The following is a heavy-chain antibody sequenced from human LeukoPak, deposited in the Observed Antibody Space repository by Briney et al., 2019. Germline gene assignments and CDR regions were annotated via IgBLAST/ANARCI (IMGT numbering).Heavy chain of an antibody. D-gene: IGHD6-13*01. V-gene: IGHV4-31*03. J-gene: IGHJ3*02. CDR3: ARGGILTRPRDAFDI. CDR1: GGSISSGGYY. CDR2: IYYSGST. Sequence: TLSLTCTVSGGSISSGGYYWSWIRQHPGKGLEWIGYIYYSGSTYYNPSLKSRVTISVDTSKNQFSLNLSSVTAADTAVYYCARGGILTRPRDAFDIWGQGTMVTVSS.